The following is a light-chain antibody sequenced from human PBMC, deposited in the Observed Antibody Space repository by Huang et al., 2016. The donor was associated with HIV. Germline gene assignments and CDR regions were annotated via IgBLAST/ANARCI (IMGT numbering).Light chain of an antibody. V-gene: IGKV3-15*01. CDR1: QSVSTN. J-gene: IGKJ4*01. Sequence: EIVMTQSPATLSVSPGERATLSCRASQSVSTNLAWYQPKAGQAPRLLIYGTSTRATVVPARFSGSGSGTEFTLTISSLQSEDFAVYYCQQYNNWPPLTFGGGTRVEIK. CDR3: QQYNNWPPLT. CDR2: GTS.